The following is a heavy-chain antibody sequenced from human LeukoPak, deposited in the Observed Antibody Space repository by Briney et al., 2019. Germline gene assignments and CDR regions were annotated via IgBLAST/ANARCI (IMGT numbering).Heavy chain of an antibody. CDR1: GGSISSGGYY. D-gene: IGHD3-10*01. CDR2: IYYSGST. CDR3: ARETSRTMIRGSHYFDY. J-gene: IGHJ4*02. V-gene: IGHV4-31*03. Sequence: SETLSLTCTVSGGSISSGGYYWSWIRQHPGKGLEWIGYIYYSGSTYYNPSLKSRVTISVDTSKNQFSLKLSSVTAADTAVYYCARETSRTMIRGSHYFDYWGQGTLVTVSS.